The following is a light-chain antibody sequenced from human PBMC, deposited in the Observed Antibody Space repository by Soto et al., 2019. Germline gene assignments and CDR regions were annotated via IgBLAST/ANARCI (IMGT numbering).Light chain of an antibody. CDR2: DVS. J-gene: IGLJ1*01. V-gene: IGLV2-14*01. CDR3: SSWTSSSSYV. Sequence: QSVLTQPASVSGSPGQSIAISCTGTSSDVGGYNSVPWYQQYPGKAPKLMIHDVSNRPSGVSDRFSGSKSGNTASLTISGLQAEDEADYYCSSWTSSSSYVFGSGRKVTVL. CDR1: SSDVGGYNS.